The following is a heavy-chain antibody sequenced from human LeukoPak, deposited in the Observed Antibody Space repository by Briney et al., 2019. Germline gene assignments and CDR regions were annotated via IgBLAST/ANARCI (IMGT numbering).Heavy chain of an antibody. D-gene: IGHD4-11*01. J-gene: IGHJ4*02. Sequence: PGGSLRLSCAASGFTFGSYAMSWVRQAPGKGLEWVSAISGSGGSTYYADSVKGRFTISRDNSKNTLYLQMNSLRAEDTAVYYCAKEPDYSNYVGYFDYWGQGTLVTVSS. CDR1: GFTFGSYA. V-gene: IGHV3-23*01. CDR3: AKEPDYSNYVGYFDY. CDR2: ISGSGGST.